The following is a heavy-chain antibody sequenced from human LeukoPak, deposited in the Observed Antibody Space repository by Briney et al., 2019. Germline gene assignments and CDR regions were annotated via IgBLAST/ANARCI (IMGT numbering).Heavy chain of an antibody. Sequence: PGGSLRLSCAASGFTFSSYEMNWVRQAPGKGLEWVSYISSSGSTIYYADSVKGRFTISRDNAKNSLYLQMNSLRAEDTAVYYCARSRGWLQSHPLGYWGQGTLVAVSS. CDR3: ARSRGWLQSHPLGY. J-gene: IGHJ4*02. V-gene: IGHV3-48*03. CDR2: ISSSGSTI. D-gene: IGHD5-24*01. CDR1: GFTFSSYE.